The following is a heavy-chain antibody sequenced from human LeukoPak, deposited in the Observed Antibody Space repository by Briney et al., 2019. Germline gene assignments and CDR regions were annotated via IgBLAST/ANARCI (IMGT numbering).Heavy chain of an antibody. CDR1: GYTFTGYY. CDR3: ARVKTMIIVVSLSDY. D-gene: IGHD3-22*01. Sequence: ASVKVSCKASGYTFTGYYMHWVRQAPGQGLEWMGWINPNSGGTNYAQQFQGSLTMTRDTSISTAYMELSRLRSDDTAVYYCARVKTMIIVVSLSDYWGQGTLVTVSS. V-gene: IGHV1-2*02. CDR2: INPNSGGT. J-gene: IGHJ4*02.